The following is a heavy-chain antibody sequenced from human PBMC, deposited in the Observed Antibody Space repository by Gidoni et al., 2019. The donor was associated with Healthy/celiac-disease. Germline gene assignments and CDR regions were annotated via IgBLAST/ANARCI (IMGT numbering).Heavy chain of an antibody. CDR3: ARAAEWIQLWPDAFDI. J-gene: IGHJ3*02. D-gene: IGHD5-18*01. V-gene: IGHV4-31*03. CDR2: IYYSGST. Sequence: QVQLQESGPGLVKPSPTLSLTCTVSGGSIRSGGYSWSWIRQHPGKGLEWVGYIYYSGSTYYNPSLKSRVTISVDTSKNQFSLKLSSVTAADTAVYYCARAAEWIQLWPDAFDIWGQGTMVTVSS. CDR1: GGSIRSGGYS.